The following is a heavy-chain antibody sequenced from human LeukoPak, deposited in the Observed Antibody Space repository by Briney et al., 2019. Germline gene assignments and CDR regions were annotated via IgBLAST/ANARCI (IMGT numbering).Heavy chain of an antibody. Sequence: PGGSLRLSCAASGFTFSDYGMHWVRQAPGKGLEWVAFIRYDGSNKYYSDSVKGRFTISRDNSKNTLYLQMNSLRAEDTAVYYCAKGGGGQRLRPYYMDVWGKGTTVTVSS. CDR2: IRYDGSNK. CDR1: GFTFSDYG. J-gene: IGHJ6*03. CDR3: AKGGGGQRLRPYYMDV. V-gene: IGHV3-30*02. D-gene: IGHD3-16*01.